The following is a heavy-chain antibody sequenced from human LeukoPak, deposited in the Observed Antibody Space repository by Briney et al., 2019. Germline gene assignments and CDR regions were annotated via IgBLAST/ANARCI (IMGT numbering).Heavy chain of an antibody. CDR1: GFTFGDYA. D-gene: IGHD1-1*01. CDR2: IRTRTHGGST. J-gene: IGHJ4*02. V-gene: IGHV3-49*04. CDR3: TRGDWNDDN. Sequence: GGSLRLSCSASGFTFGDYAMTWVRQAPGKGLEWLGMIRTRTHGGSTEYAASVRGRFTFSRDDSKSIAYLQMNSLKTENTAVYFCTRGDWNDDNWGQGTLVTVSS.